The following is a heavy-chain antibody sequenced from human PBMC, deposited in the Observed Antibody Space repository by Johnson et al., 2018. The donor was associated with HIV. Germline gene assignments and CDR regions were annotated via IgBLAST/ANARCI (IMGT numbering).Heavy chain of an antibody. CDR1: GFTVSSNY. D-gene: IGHD1-26*01. J-gene: IGHJ3*02. CDR3: ARDLSGSSTVLSDAFDI. Sequence: VQLVESGGGLVQPGGSLRLSCAASGFTVSSNYMSWVRQAPGKGLEWVSVIYSGGSTYYADSVKGRFTISRDNSKNTLYLQMNSLRAEDTAVYYCARDLSGSSTVLSDAFDIWGQGTMVIVSS. CDR2: IYSGGST. V-gene: IGHV3-66*02.